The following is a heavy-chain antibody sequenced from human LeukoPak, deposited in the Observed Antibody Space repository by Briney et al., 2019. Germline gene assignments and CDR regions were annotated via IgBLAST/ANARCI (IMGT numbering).Heavy chain of an antibody. D-gene: IGHD3-3*01. CDR1: GFTFSSYG. Sequence: GRSLRLSCAASGFTFSSYGMHWVRQAPGKGLEWVAVISYDGSNKYYADSVKGRFTISRDNSKNTLYLQMNSLRAEDTAVYYCASQSYYDFWSGYPKALDYWGQGTLVTVSS. CDR3: ASQSYYDFWSGYPKALDY. J-gene: IGHJ4*02. V-gene: IGHV3-30*03. CDR2: ISYDGSNK.